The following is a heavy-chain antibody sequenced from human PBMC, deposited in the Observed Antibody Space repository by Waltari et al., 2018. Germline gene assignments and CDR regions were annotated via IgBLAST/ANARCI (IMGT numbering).Heavy chain of an antibody. V-gene: IGHV1-8*01. Sequence: QVQLVQSGDEVKKPGASVKVSCKASGSTFTSYDINWVRQATGQGLEWMGLMNPSSGNTGSTQKFQVRVTMTMNTSRHTAYMELSSLRSEDTAVYYCARGIPSYDFWSGYRYYWGHGTLVTVSS. CDR3: ARGIPSYDFWSGYRYY. CDR2: MNPSSGNT. J-gene: IGHJ4*01. D-gene: IGHD3-3*01. CDR1: GSTFTSYD.